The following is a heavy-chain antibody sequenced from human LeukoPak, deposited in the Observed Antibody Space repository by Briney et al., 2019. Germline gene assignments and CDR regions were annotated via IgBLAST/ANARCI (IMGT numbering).Heavy chain of an antibody. CDR3: ARTYSGRSYYFDC. V-gene: IGHV4-59*07. D-gene: IGHD1-26*01. CDR2: IYDSGST. J-gene: IGHJ4*02. Sequence: SDTLSLTCTVSGGSISSFHWSWIRQPPGKGLEHIGNIYDSGSTYYNPSLKSRVTISVDTSKSQFSLKLSSVTAADTAVYYCARTYSGRSYYFDCWGQGTLVTVSS. CDR1: GGSISSFH.